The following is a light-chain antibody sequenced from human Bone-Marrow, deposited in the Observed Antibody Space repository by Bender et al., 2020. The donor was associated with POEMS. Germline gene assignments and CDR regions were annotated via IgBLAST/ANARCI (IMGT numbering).Light chain of an antibody. J-gene: IGLJ2*01. CDR2: EVS. V-gene: IGLV2-23*02. Sequence: QSALTQPASVSGSLGQSITISCTGTSSDVGGYSLVSWYQQHPGKAPKLMLSEVSKRPSGVSDRISGSKSGNTASLTISGLQTEDDAVYYCCSYAGSKTWVFGGGTKLTVL. CDR1: SSDVGGYSL. CDR3: CSYAGSKTWV.